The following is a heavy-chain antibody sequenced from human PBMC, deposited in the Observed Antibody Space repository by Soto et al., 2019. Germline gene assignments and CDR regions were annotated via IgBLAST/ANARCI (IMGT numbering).Heavy chain of an antibody. CDR3: ARLDSSSWAFDY. CDR1: GFTFSSYW. V-gene: IGHV3-74*01. D-gene: IGHD6-13*01. Sequence: EMQLVESGGGLVQPGGSLRLSCAASGFTFSSYWMNWGRQGPGKGLVLVSRINSDGSDTSYADSVKGRFTISRDNAKNTLYLQMNSLSAEDTAVYYCARLDSSSWAFDYWGQGTRVTVSS. J-gene: IGHJ4*02. CDR2: INSDGSDT.